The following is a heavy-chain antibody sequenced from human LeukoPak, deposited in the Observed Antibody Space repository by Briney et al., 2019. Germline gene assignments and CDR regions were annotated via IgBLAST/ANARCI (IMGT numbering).Heavy chain of an antibody. J-gene: IGHJ5*02. CDR3: AKSRDCSGGACHSFAR. V-gene: IGHV3-23*01. D-gene: IGHD2-15*01. CDR2: ISAVGSSV. CDR1: GFTFSSYA. Sequence: GGSLRLSCAASGFTFSSYAMSWVRQAPRKGLEWVSIISAVGSSVHYADSVKGRFTISRDNSKNTLYLQMNSLTAEDAAIYYCAKSRDCSGGACHSFARWGQGTLVTVSS.